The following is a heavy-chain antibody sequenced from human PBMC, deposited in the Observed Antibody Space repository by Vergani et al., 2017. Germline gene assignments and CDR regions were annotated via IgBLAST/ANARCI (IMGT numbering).Heavy chain of an antibody. CDR2: ISWDGGST. CDR1: GFTFDDYA. CDR3: AKDSSSWYVGSNYYYYGMDV. V-gene: IGHV3-43D*04. J-gene: IGHJ6*02. Sequence: EVQLVESGGVVVQPGGSLRLSCAASGFTFDDYAMHWVRQALGKGLEWVSLISWDGGSTYYADSVKGRFTISRDNSKNSLYLQMNSLRAEDTALYYCAKDSSSWYVGSNYYYYGMDVWGQGTTVTVSS. D-gene: IGHD6-13*01.